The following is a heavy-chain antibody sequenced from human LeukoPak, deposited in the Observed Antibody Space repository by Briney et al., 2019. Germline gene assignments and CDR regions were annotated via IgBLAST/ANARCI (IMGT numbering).Heavy chain of an antibody. CDR3: ARDRELGY. V-gene: IGHV4-59*01. CDR2: IYHRGST. CDR1: GGSISNYY. J-gene: IGHJ4*02. Sequence: SETLSLTCIVSGGSISNYYWSWVRQPPGKGLEWIGYIYHRGSTSYNPSLKSRVAISVDTSKNQFSLKLSSVTAADTAVYYCARDRELGYWGQGTLVTVSS. D-gene: IGHD1-1*01.